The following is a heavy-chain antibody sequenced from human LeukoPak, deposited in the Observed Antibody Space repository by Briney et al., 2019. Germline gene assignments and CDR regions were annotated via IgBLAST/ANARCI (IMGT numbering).Heavy chain of an antibody. CDR3: ARLYGSGSPDY. CDR2: IYYSGST. D-gene: IGHD3-10*01. CDR1: GGSISTGGYY. V-gene: IGHV4-61*08. Sequence: SETLSLTCTVSGGSISTGGYYWSWIRQPPGKGLEWIGYIYYSGSTNYNPSLKSRVTISVDTSKNQFSLKLSSVTAADTAVYYCARLYGSGSPDYWGQGTLVTVSS. J-gene: IGHJ4*02.